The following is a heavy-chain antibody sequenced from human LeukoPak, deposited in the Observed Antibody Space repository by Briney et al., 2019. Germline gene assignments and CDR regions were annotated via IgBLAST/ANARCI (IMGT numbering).Heavy chain of an antibody. CDR1: GYTFTSYD. V-gene: IGHV1-8*01. CDR3: TLLGYCSSTSCYGVPVPDY. J-gene: IGHJ4*02. D-gene: IGHD2-2*01. Sequence: GASVKVSCKASGYTFTSYDINWVRQATGQGLEWMGWMNPNSGNTGYAQKFQGRVTMTRNTSISTAYMELSSLRSEDTAVYYCTLLGYCSSTSCYGVPVPDYWGQGTLVTVSS. CDR2: MNPNSGNT.